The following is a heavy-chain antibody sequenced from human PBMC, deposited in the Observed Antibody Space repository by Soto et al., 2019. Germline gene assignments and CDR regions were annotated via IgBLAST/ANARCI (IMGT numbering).Heavy chain of an antibody. Sequence: PGGSLRLACAASGFTFSNYWMHWVRQAPGKGLVWVSRINSDGSSTIYADSVKGRFTISRDNAKNTLYLQMNSLRVEDTAVYYCARGLYERRNYHYYWGQGSLVTVSS. J-gene: IGHJ4*02. CDR3: ARGLYERRNYHYY. CDR1: GFTFSNYW. D-gene: IGHD3-22*01. V-gene: IGHV3-74*01. CDR2: INSDGSST.